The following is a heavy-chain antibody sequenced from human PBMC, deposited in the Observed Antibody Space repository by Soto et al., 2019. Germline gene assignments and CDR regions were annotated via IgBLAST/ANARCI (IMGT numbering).Heavy chain of an antibody. CDR3: ARGKESLYCSGGSCYTPTGY. V-gene: IGHV1-69*12. J-gene: IGHJ4*02. CDR1: GGTFSSYA. D-gene: IGHD2-15*01. CDR2: IIPIFGTA. Sequence: QVQLVQSGAEVKKPGSSVKVSCKASGGTFSSYAISWVRQAPGQGLEWMGGIIPIFGTANYAQKFQGRVTITADESTSTAYMELSSLRSEDTAVYYCARGKESLYCSGGSCYTPTGYWGQGTLVTVSS.